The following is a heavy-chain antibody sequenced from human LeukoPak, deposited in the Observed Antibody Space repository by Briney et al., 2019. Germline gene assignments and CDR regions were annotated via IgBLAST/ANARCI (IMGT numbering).Heavy chain of an antibody. CDR3: VRGKRRFDY. Sequence: GGSLRLSCAASGFSFNESYMTWIRQAPGKGLEWVAYISGRSYSMYYADSVKGRFNISRDNSLNSLYLHMSSLRADDTAVYYCVRGKRRFDYWGQGALVTVSS. CDR2: ISGRSYSM. J-gene: IGHJ4*02. CDR1: GFSFNESY. V-gene: IGHV3-11*01.